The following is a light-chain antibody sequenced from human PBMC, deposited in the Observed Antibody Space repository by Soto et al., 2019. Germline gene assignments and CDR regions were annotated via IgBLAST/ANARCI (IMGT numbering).Light chain of an antibody. CDR2: AAS. CDR1: QSISSY. V-gene: IGKV1-39*01. J-gene: IGKJ2*01. Sequence: DIQMTQSPSSLSASVGDRVTITCRASQSISSYLNWYQQKPGKAPKLLIYAASSLQSGVPSRFSGSGSGTDFTLTISSLQPEDFATYYCQQSYSTTYNLGQGTQVDIK. CDR3: QQSYSTTYN.